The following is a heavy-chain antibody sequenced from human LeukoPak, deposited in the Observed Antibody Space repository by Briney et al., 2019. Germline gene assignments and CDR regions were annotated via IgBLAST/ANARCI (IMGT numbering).Heavy chain of an antibody. V-gene: IGHV3-23*01. CDR3: AKRSGGPSPFDY. J-gene: IGHJ4*02. CDR2: ISLDGATT. Sequence: PGGSLRLSCAASGFTFSSYAMSWVRQAPGKGLEWVSGISLDGATTYYAGSVEGRFTISRGNSKNTLDLQMNSLRAENTAVYYCAKRSGGPSPFDYWGQGALVTVSS. CDR1: GFTFSSYA. D-gene: IGHD3-3*01.